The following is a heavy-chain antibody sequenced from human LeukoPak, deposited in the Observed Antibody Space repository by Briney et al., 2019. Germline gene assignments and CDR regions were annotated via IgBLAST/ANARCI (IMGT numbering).Heavy chain of an antibody. V-gene: IGHV1-69*05. CDR3: ARGDTLPPYAFDI. CDR1: GGTFSSYA. J-gene: IGHJ3*02. Sequence: SVKVSCKGSGGTFSSYAISWVRQAPGQGLEWMGGIIPIFGTANCAQKFQGRVTITTDESTSTAYMELSSLRSEDTAVYYCARGDTLPPYAFDIWGQGTMVTVSS. CDR2: IIPIFGTA. D-gene: IGHD5-18*01.